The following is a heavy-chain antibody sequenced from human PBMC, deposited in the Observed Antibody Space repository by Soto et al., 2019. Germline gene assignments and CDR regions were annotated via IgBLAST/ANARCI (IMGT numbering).Heavy chain of an antibody. D-gene: IGHD2-15*01. V-gene: IGHV4-61*01. Sequence: SVTLSLTCTVSGGSVSSGSYYLRWIRQPPGKGLEWIGYIYYSGSTNYNPSLKSRVTISVDTSKNQFSLKLSSVTAADTAVYYCARDDVLCDGGRCYGVPLDVWGKGTTVTVSS. J-gene: IGHJ6*04. CDR3: ARDDVLCDGGRCYGVPLDV. CDR1: GGSVSSGSYY. CDR2: IYYSGST.